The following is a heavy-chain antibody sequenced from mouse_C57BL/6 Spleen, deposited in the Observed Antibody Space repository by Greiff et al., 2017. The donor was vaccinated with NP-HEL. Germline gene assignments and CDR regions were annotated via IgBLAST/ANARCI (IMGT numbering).Heavy chain of an antibody. CDR2: IYPGDGDT. V-gene: IGHV1-82*01. Sequence: VKLMESGPELVKPGASVKISCKASGYAFSSSWMNWVKQRPGKGLEWIGRIYPGDGDTNYNGKFKGKATLTADKSSSTAYMQLSSLTSEDSAVYFCAGYRGGNWGQGTTLTVSS. D-gene: IGHD2-12*01. CDR1: GYAFSSSW. J-gene: IGHJ2*01. CDR3: AGYRGGN.